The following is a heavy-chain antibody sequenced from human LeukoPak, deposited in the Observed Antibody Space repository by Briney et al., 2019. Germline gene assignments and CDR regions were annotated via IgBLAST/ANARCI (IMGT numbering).Heavy chain of an antibody. CDR1: GGSFSGYY. J-gene: IGHJ3*02. CDR3: ARVWNYVWGSYRYRNAFDI. V-gene: IGHV4-34*01. D-gene: IGHD3-16*02. CDR2: INHSGST. Sequence: SETLSLTCAVYGGSFSGYYWSWIRQPPGKGLEWIGEINHSGSTNYNPSLKSRVTISVDTSKNQFSLKLSSVTAADTAVYYCARVWNYVWGSYRYRNAFDIWGQGTTVTVSS.